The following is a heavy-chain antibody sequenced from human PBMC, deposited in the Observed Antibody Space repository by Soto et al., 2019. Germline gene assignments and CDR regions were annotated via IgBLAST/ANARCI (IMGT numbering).Heavy chain of an antibody. CDR3: ARDGGSGTAVAGIQYSGMDV. CDR1: GFTVSGNS. J-gene: IGHJ6*02. CDR2: IYIDGST. V-gene: IGHV3-53*01. D-gene: IGHD6-19*01. Sequence: EVQLVDSGGDLIQPGGSLRLSCGASGFTVSGNSLSWVRQAPGKGLEWVSYIYIDGSTYYADSVRGRFTLTRDNSKNNLYLQMISLRGEDAAFYYCARDGGSGTAVAGIQYSGMDVWGQGTTVTVSS.